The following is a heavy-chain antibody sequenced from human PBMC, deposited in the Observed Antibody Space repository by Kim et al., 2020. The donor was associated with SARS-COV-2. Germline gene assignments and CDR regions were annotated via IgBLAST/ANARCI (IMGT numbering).Heavy chain of an antibody. Sequence: GGSLRLSCAASGFTFSTYAMTWVRQAPGKGLEWVASIGDSGGSTYYADSVQGRFTISRDNFKNTLYLQINSLRAEDTAVYYCAKDPRTSPGWGAFDIWGQGTIVTVSS. J-gene: IGHJ3*02. CDR3: AKDPRTSPGWGAFDI. CDR2: IGDSGGST. V-gene: IGHV3-23*01. CDR1: GFTFSTYA. D-gene: IGHD3-16*01.